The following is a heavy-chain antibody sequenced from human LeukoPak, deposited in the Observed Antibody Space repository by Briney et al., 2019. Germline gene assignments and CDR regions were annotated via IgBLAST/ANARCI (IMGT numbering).Heavy chain of an antibody. V-gene: IGHV3-7*01. CDR1: GFTFSSYW. CDR3: ARPFSFNNYDCRSWDY. Sequence: TGGSLRLSCAASGFTFSSYWMSWVRQAPGKGLEWVANIKQDGSEKYYVDSVKGRFTISRDNAKNSLYLQMNSLRAEDTAVYYCARPFSFNNYDCRSWDYWGQGTLVTVSS. J-gene: IGHJ4*02. D-gene: IGHD3-22*01. CDR2: IKQDGSEK.